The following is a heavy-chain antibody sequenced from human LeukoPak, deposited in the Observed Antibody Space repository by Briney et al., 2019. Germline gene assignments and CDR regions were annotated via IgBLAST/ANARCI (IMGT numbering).Heavy chain of an antibody. J-gene: IGHJ4*02. V-gene: IGHV3-23*01. D-gene: IGHD1-26*01. Sequence: GGSLRLSCAASGFTFSSYFMSWVRQAPGKGLEWVSTISGSGGSTYYTDSVKGRLTISRDNSKNTPYLQMNSLRAEDTAVYYCAKEVGYFDYWGQGTLVTVSS. CDR3: AKEVGYFDY. CDR2: ISGSGGST. CDR1: GFTFSSYF.